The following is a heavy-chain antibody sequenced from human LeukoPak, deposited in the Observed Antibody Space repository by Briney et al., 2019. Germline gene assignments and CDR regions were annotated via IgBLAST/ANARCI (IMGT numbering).Heavy chain of an antibody. J-gene: IGHJ3*02. CDR1: GYTFTSYY. D-gene: IGHD5-12*01. V-gene: IGHV1-46*01. CDR2: INPSGGST. CDR3: ARGKLSGYDNDAFDI. Sequence: ASVKVSCKASGYTFTSYYMHWVRQAPGQGLEWMGIINPSGGSTSYAQKFQGRVTMTRDMSTSTVYMELSSLRSEDTAVYYCARGKLSGYDNDAFDIWGQGTMVTVPS.